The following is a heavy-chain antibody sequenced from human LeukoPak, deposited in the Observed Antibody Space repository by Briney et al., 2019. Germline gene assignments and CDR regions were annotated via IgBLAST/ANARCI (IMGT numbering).Heavy chain of an antibody. Sequence: SQTLSLTCTVSGSSISSGGYYWSWIRQHPGKGLEWIGYIYYSGSTYYNPSLKSRVTISVDTSKNQFSLKLSSVTAADTAVYYCARQGTTYYYDSSGYWFDYWGQGTLVTVSS. J-gene: IGHJ4*02. CDR3: ARQGTTYYYDSSGYWFDY. CDR1: GSSISSGGYY. D-gene: IGHD3-22*01. V-gene: IGHV4-31*03. CDR2: IYYSGST.